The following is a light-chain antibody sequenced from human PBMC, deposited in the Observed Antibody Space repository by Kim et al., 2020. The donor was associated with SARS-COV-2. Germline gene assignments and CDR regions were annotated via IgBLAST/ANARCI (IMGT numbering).Light chain of an antibody. CDR1: SSDVGSYNL. V-gene: IGLV2-23*02. CDR3: CSYTSTVV. CDR2: EVS. J-gene: IGLJ2*01. Sequence: SPGQSITISCTGTSSDVGSYNLFSWYQQHPGKAPKLMIYEVSKRPSGVSTRFSGSKSGNTASLTISGLQAEDEADYYCCSYTSTVVFGGGTQLTVL.